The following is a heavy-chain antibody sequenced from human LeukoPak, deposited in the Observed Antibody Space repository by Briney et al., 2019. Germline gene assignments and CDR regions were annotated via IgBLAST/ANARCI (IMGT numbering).Heavy chain of an antibody. D-gene: IGHD5-18*01. J-gene: IGHJ6*02. CDR1: GFTFSSSW. Sequence: GGSLRLSCVASGFTFSSSWMSWVRQAPGKGLEWVSVIYSGGSTYYADSVKGRFTISRDNSKNTLYLQMNSLRAEDTAVYYCATNTAMASYYYYYGMDVWGQGTTVTVSS. V-gene: IGHV3-53*01. CDR2: IYSGGST. CDR3: ATNTAMASYYYYYGMDV.